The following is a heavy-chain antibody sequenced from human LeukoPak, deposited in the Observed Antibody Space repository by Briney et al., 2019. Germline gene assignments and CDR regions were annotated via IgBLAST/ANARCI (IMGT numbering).Heavy chain of an antibody. CDR2: INPNSGGT. CDR1: GYTFTGYY. V-gene: IGHV1-2*06. D-gene: IGHD3-3*01. CDR3: ARGFTIFGDFDY. Sequence: ASVKVSCKASGYTFTGYYMHWVRQAPGQGLEWMGRINPNSGGTNYAQKFQGRVTKTRDTSISTAYMELSRLRSDDTAVYYCARGFTIFGDFDYWGQGTLVTVSS. J-gene: IGHJ4*02.